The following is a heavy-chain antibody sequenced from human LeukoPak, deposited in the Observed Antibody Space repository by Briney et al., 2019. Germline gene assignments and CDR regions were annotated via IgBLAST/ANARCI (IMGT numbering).Heavy chain of an antibody. CDR2: FIPIFGTA. J-gene: IGHJ4*02. Sequence: SVKVSCKASGGTFSSYGLSWVRQAPGHGLEWMGRFIPIFGTANYAQKFQGRVTITTDESTNTAYLELSSLRSEDTAVYYCARDPGGMTIDWLEGYYFQYWGQGTLVTVSS. D-gene: IGHD3-9*01. CDR1: GGTFSSYG. V-gene: IGHV1-69*05. CDR3: ARDPGGMTIDWLEGYYFQY.